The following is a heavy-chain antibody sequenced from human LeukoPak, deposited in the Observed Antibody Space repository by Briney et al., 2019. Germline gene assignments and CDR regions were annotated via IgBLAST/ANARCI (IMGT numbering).Heavy chain of an antibody. CDR3: ARAVGHIVVVPAAGFDY. J-gene: IGHJ4*02. Sequence: ASVKVSCKASGYTLTGYYMHWVRQAPGQGLEWMGWINPNSGGTNYAQKFQGRVTMTRDTSISTAYMELSRLRSDDTAVYYCARAVGHIVVVPAAGFDYWGQGTLVTVSS. CDR1: GYTLTGYY. D-gene: IGHD2-2*01. CDR2: INPNSGGT. V-gene: IGHV1-2*02.